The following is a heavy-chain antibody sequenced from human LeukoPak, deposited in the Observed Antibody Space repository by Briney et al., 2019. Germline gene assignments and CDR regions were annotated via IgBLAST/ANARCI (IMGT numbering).Heavy chain of an antibody. CDR2: INPNSGDP. CDR1: GYIFTAYY. Sequence: TSVKVSCKASGYIFTAYYLHWVRQAPGQGLEWMGWINPNSGDPNYAQNFQGRVTMSRDTSISTAYMELSSLRSDDKAVYYCVRGGDGDRRDFDYWGQGTLVTVSS. J-gene: IGHJ4*02. CDR3: VRGGDGDRRDFDY. V-gene: IGHV1-2*02. D-gene: IGHD5-24*01.